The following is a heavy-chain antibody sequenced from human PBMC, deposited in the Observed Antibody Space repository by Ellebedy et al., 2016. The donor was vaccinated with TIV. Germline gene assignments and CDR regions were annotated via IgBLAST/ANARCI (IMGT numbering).Heavy chain of an antibody. V-gene: IGHV3-53*01. CDR3: ARDHAIKVAAPGYDAFDV. CDR2: LNSNGRK. D-gene: IGHD2-8*01. Sequence: GESLKISCAVSGFSVRNNHMHWVRQAPGQGLEWVSLLNSNGRKYYAESARGRFTISRDNSRNFVFLQMNSLRPEDTATYYCARDHAIKVAAPGYDAFDVWGQGTKVSVSA. J-gene: IGHJ3*01. CDR1: GFSVRNNH.